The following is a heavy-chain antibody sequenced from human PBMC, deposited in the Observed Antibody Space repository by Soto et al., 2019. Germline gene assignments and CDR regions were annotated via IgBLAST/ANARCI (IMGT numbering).Heavy chain of an antibody. CDR2: ISYDGSNK. CDR3: ARGWYYYVRTRDY. V-gene: IGHV3-30-3*01. D-gene: IGHD3-10*02. Sequence: QVQLVESGGGVVQPGRSLRLSCAASGFTFSSYAMHWVRQAPGKGLEWVAVISYDGSNKYYADSVKGRFTISRDNSKNTLYLQMNSLRAEDTAVYYCARGWYYYVRTRDYWGQGTLVTVSS. J-gene: IGHJ4*02. CDR1: GFTFSSYA.